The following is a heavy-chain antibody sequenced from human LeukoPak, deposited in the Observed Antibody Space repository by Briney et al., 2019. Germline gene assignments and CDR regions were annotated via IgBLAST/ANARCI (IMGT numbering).Heavy chain of an antibody. J-gene: IGHJ4*02. CDR2: ISWNSGSI. D-gene: IGHD3-10*01. CDR1: GFTFDDYA. Sequence: GRSLRLSCAASGFTFDDYAMHWVRQAPGKGLEWVSGISWNSGSIGYADSVKGRFTVSRGNAKNSLYLQMNSLRAEDTALYYCAKDIKRGGRTGKVDYWGQGTLVTVSS. CDR3: AKDIKRGGRTGKVDY. V-gene: IGHV3-9*01.